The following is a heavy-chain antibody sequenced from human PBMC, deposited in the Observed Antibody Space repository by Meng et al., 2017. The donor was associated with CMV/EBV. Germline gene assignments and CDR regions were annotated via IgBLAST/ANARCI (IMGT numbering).Heavy chain of an antibody. V-gene: IGHV3-53*01. CDR2: IYSGGST. Sequence: VRRNYRTWGRQAPWKGLEWVSVIYSGGSTYYVDSVKGRFTISRDNSKNTLYLQMNSLRAEDTAVYYCARQTVVPAAIGFTGWFDPWGQGTLVTVSS. CDR1: VRRNY. CDR3: ARQTVVPAAIGFTGWFDP. J-gene: IGHJ5*02. D-gene: IGHD2-2*01.